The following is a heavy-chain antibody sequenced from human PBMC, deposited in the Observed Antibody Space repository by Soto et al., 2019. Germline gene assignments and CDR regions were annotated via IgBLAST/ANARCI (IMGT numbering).Heavy chain of an antibody. CDR1: GYTFTSYY. J-gene: IGHJ6*02. CDR2: INPSGGST. D-gene: IGHD3-22*01. V-gene: IGHV1-46*01. CDR3: ARDLSAITMIVVVIPDNYYGMDV. Sequence: ASVKVSCKASGYTFTSYYMHWVRQAPGQGLGWMGIINPSGGSTSYAQKFQGRVTMTRDTSTSTVYMELSSLRSEDTAVYYCARDLSAITMIVVVIPDNYYGMDVWGQGTTVTVSS.